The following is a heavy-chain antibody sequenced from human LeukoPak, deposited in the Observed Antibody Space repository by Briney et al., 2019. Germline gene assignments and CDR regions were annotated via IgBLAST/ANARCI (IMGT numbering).Heavy chain of an antibody. CDR3: ARGPGAPFFDFRL. CDR2: IYYSGST. CDR1: GGSISSYY. V-gene: IGHV4-59*01. J-gene: IGHJ2*01. Sequence: SETLSLTCTVSGGSISSYYWSWIRQPPGKGLEWIGYIYYSGSTNYNPSLKSRVTISVDTSKNQFSLKLSSVTAADTAVYYCARGPGAPFFDFRLWGPGTLVTVSS. D-gene: IGHD3-3*01.